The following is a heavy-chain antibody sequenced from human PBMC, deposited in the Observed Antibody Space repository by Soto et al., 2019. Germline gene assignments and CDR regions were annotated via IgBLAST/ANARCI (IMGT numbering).Heavy chain of an antibody. CDR3: ARSVSLYDYIWGSYPLNFDY. V-gene: IGHV5-51*03. CDR2: IYPDDSDT. CDR1: GYSFTSYW. J-gene: IGHJ4*02. Sequence: EVQLVQSGAEVKKPGESLKISCKGSGYSFTSYWIGWVRQMPGKGLEWMGIIYPDDSDTRYSPSFQGQVTISADKSISTAYLQWSSLKASDTAMYYCARSVSLYDYIWGSYPLNFDYWGQGTLLTVSS. D-gene: IGHD3-16*02.